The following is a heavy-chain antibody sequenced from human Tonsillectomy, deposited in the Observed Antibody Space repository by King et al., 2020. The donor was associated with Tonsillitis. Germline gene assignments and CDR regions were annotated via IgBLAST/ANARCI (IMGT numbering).Heavy chain of an antibody. Sequence: VQLQQWGAGLLKPSETLSLTCAVYGGSFSGYYWSWIRQPPGKGLERIGEINHSGSTNYNPSLKSRVTISVYTPKNKFSLKLSSGTAADTAVYYCAREPGIAAAGDWFDPWGQGTLVTVSS. V-gene: IGHV4-34*01. D-gene: IGHD6-13*01. J-gene: IGHJ5*02. CDR2: INHSGST. CDR3: AREPGIAAAGDWFDP. CDR1: GGSFSGYY.